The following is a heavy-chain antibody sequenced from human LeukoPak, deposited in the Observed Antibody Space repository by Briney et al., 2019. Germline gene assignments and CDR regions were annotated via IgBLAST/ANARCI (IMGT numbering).Heavy chain of an antibody. V-gene: IGHV4-59*12. Sequence: PSETLSLTCTVSGGSISSYYWSWIRQPPGKGLEWIGYIYYSGSTNYNPSLKSRVTISVDTSKNQFSLKLSSVTAADTAVYYCARDRGERRFDYWGQGTLVIVSS. CDR1: GGSISSYY. D-gene: IGHD1-1*01. CDR2: IYYSGST. J-gene: IGHJ4*02. CDR3: ARDRGERRFDY.